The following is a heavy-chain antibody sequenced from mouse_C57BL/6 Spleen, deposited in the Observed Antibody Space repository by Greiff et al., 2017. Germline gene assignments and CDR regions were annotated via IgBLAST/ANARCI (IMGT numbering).Heavy chain of an antibody. CDR3: ARWSDGYSAWFAY. J-gene: IGHJ3*01. D-gene: IGHD2-3*01. CDR1: GYTFTSYW. V-gene: IGHV1-61*01. CDR2: IYPSDSET. Sequence: QVQLQQPGAELVRPGSSVKLSCKASGYTFTSYWMDWVKQRPGQGLEWIGNIYPSDSETHYNQKFKDKATLTVDKSSSTAYMQLSSLTSEDSAVYYCARWSDGYSAWFAYWGQGTLVTVSA.